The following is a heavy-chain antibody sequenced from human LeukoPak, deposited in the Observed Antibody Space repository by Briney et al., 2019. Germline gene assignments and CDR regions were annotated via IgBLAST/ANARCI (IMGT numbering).Heavy chain of an antibody. J-gene: IGHJ3*02. Sequence: GGSLRLSCAASGFTFSSYWMHWVRQAPGKGLVWVSRINTDGSSTSYADSVKGRFTISRDNAKNTLYLQMNSLRAEDTAVYYCARDVTYYDFWSAYYAGDGFDIWGQGTMVTVSS. CDR1: GFTFSSYW. D-gene: IGHD3-3*01. V-gene: IGHV3-74*01. CDR2: INTDGSST. CDR3: ARDVTYYDFWSAYYAGDGFDI.